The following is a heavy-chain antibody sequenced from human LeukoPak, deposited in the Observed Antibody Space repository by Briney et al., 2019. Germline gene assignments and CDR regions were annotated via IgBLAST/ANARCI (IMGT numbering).Heavy chain of an antibody. CDR3: ARGSDSTRSGYDFPLPFDY. V-gene: IGHV3-64*04. Sequence: GGSLRLSCSASGFTFSSYAMHWVRQAPGKGLEYVSAISSNGGSTYYADSVKGRFTISRGNAKNSLYLQMNSLRAEDTAVYYCARGSDSTRSGYDFPLPFDYWGQGTLVTVSS. CDR1: GFTFSSYA. D-gene: IGHD5-12*01. CDR2: ISSNGGST. J-gene: IGHJ4*02.